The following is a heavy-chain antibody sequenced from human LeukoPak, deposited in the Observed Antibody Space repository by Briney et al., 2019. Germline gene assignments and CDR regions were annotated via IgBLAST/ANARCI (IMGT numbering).Heavy chain of an antibody. J-gene: IGHJ4*02. CDR2: ISAYNGNT. V-gene: IGHV1-18*01. CDR3: ARGPSRYGGIAVAGTVVDY. Sequence: ASVKLSCKASGYTFTSYGISWVRQAPGQRLEWMGWISAYNGNTNYAQKLQGRVTMTTDTSTSTAYMELRSLRSDDTAVYYCARGPSRYGGIAVAGTVVDYWGQGTLVTVSS. D-gene: IGHD6-19*01. CDR1: GYTFTSYG.